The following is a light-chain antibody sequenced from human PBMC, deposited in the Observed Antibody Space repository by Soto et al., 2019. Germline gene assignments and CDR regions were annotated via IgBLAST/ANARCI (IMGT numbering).Light chain of an antibody. V-gene: IGKV1-33*01. CDR2: DAS. CDR1: QDINKN. Sequence: DIQVTQSPSSLSASVGDRVTMTVEASQDINKNLIWYQQKPGKAPKLLIYDASDLETGVPSRFSGSGSGTGFTFTISSLQPEDFATYYCQQYESLPLTFGQGTRLEIK. CDR3: QQYESLPLT. J-gene: IGKJ5*01.